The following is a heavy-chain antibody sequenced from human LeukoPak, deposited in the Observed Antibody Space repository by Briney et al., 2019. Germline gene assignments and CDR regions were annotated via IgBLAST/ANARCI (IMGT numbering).Heavy chain of an antibody. V-gene: IGHV1-69*13. CDR1: GGTFSSYA. CDR2: IIPIFGTA. Sequence: GASVKVSCKASGGTFSSYAISWVRQAPGQGLEWMGGIIPIFGTANYAQKFQGRVTITADESTSTAYMELSSLRSEDTAVYYCATSTPYSSSWYVDYWGQGTLVTVSS. CDR3: ATSTPYSSSWYVDY. D-gene: IGHD6-13*01. J-gene: IGHJ4*02.